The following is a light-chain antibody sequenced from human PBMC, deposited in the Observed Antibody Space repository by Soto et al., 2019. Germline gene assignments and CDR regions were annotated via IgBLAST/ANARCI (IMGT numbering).Light chain of an antibody. CDR1: QSVSSSY. CDR3: QQYGASPEWT. CDR2: GAS. J-gene: IGKJ1*01. V-gene: IGKV3-20*01. Sequence: VVLTQSPCTVSLSPGERATLYCRASQSVSSSYLAWYQQKPGQAPRLLIYGASSRATGIPDRFSGSGSGTDFTLTISRLEDEDFAVYYCQQYGASPEWTFGQGTKVDI.